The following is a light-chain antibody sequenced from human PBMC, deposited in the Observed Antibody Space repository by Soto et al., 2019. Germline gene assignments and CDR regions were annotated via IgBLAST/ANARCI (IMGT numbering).Light chain of an antibody. CDR3: LQYATSRRT. CDR1: QNIYSN. V-gene: IGKV3-15*01. Sequence: LVMTQSPSTLSVSPGERATLSCRASQNIYSNIAWYQQRPGQAPRLLIYRASTRATGVPARFSGSGSGTDFALTITRLEPEDFGVYYCLQYATSRRTFGQGTKVDIK. J-gene: IGKJ1*01. CDR2: RAS.